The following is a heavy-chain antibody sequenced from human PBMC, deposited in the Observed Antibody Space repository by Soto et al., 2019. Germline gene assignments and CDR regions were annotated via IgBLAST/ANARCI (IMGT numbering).Heavy chain of an antibody. V-gene: IGHV3-48*02. CDR1: GFTFSSYS. Sequence: EVHLVESGGGLVQPGGSLRLSCAASGFTFSSYSLNWVRQAPGKGLEWVSYITSRGTTVYYADSVRGRFTISRDNAKNSLYLQMNSLRDDDTAVYYCERGSSNWAYYFDFWGQGTLVTVSS. J-gene: IGHJ4*02. CDR2: ITSRGTTV. D-gene: IGHD6-13*01. CDR3: ERGSSNWAYYFDF.